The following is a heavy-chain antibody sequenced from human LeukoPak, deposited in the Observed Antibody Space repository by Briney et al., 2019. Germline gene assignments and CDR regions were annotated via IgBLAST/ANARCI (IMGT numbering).Heavy chain of an antibody. Sequence: ASVKVSCKASGYTFTSYDINWVRQATGQGLEWMGWMNPNSGNTGYAQKFQGRVTITRNTSISTAYMELSSLRSEDTAVYYCARDEGVAGPKYFDYWGQGTLVTVSS. CDR1: GYTFTSYD. D-gene: IGHD6-19*01. CDR3: ARDEGVAGPKYFDY. V-gene: IGHV1-8*03. CDR2: MNPNSGNT. J-gene: IGHJ4*02.